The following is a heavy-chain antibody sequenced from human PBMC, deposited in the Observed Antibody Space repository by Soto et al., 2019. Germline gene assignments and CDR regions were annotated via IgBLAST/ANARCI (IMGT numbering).Heavy chain of an antibody. CDR2: TYYRSKWYN. V-gene: IGHV6-1*01. Sequence: SQTLSLTCAISGDSVSSNSAAWNWIRQSPLRGLEWLGRTYYRSKWYNDYAVSVKSRITINPDTSKNQFSLQLNSVTPEDTAVYYCARVGWAGHCSSTSCYELGNYGMDVWGQGPRSPSP. J-gene: IGHJ6*02. CDR3: ARVGWAGHCSSTSCYELGNYGMDV. CDR1: GDSVSSNSAA. D-gene: IGHD2-2*01.